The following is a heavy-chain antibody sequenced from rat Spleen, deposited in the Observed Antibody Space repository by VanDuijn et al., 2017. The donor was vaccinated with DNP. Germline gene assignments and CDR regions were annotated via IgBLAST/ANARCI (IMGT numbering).Heavy chain of an antibody. V-gene: IGHV5-22*01. D-gene: IGHD1-1*01. J-gene: IGHJ1*01. Sequence: EVQLVESGGGLVQPGRSLKLSCAASGFTFSDYYMAWVRQAPKKGLEWVASISYEGSSTYYGDSVKGRFTISRDNAKSTLYLQMNSLRSEDTATYYCASITTVVTWYFDFWGPGTMVTVSS. CDR1: GFTFSDYY. CDR2: ISYEGSST. CDR3: ASITTVVTWYFDF.